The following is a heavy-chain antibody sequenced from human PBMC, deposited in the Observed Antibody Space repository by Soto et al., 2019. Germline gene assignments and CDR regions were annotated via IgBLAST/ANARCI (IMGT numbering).Heavy chain of an antibody. D-gene: IGHD2-2*03. CDR2: VSAYNGNT. CDR3: AREMPGYCSNSACLPGY. J-gene: IGHJ4*02. CDR1: GYTFTSYG. Sequence: ASVKVSCKASGYTFTSYGISWVRQAPGQGPEWMGWVSAYNGNTNYAQKLQGRVTMTRDTSTSTAYMELRSLRSDDTAMYYCAREMPGYCSNSACLPGYWGQGTLVTVSS. V-gene: IGHV1-18*01.